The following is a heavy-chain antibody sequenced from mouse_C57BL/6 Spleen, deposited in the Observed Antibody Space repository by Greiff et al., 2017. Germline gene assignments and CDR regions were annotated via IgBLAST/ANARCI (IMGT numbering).Heavy chain of an antibody. V-gene: IGHV5-4*01. CDR1: GFTFSSYA. J-gene: IGHJ2*01. Sequence: EVKVVESGGGLVKPGGSLKLSCAASGFTFSSYAMSWVRQTPEKRLEWVATISDCGSYTYYPDNVKGRVTISRDNAKNNLYLQRSHLKSEDTAMYYCARDIYYEYYFDYWGKGTTLTVSS. D-gene: IGHD2-4*01. CDR2: ISDCGSYT. CDR3: ARDIYYEYYFDY.